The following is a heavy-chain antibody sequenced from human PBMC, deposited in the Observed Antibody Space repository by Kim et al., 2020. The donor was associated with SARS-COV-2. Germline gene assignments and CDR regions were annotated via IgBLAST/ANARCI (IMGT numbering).Heavy chain of an antibody. CDR1: GFTFSKYR. J-gene: IGHJ5*02. Sequence: GGSLRLSCVASGFTFSKYRMNWVRQAPGKGLEWVSSVTGSGAARYYVDSVRGRFTISRDNSKNTLYLQMNSLRDEDTAVYYCAKGYGADAGRMAWGQGTLVTVSS. CDR3: AKGYGADAGRMA. V-gene: IGHV3-23*01. D-gene: IGHD5-18*01. CDR2: VTGSGAAR.